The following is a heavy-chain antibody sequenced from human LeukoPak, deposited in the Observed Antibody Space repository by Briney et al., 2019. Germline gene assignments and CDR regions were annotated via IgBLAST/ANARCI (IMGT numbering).Heavy chain of an antibody. V-gene: IGHV3-23*01. J-gene: IGHJ4*02. Sequence: GGSLRLSCAASGFTFSSYAMSWVRQAPGKGLEWVSAISGSGGSTYYADSVKGRFTISRDNSKNTLYLQMNSLRAEDTAVYYCARWLQSEIPRGIDYWGQGTLVTVSS. D-gene: IGHD5-24*01. CDR3: ARWLQSEIPRGIDY. CDR1: GFTFSSYA. CDR2: ISGSGGST.